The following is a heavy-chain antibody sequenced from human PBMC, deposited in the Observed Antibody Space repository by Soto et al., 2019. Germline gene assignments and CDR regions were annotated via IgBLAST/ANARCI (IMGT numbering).Heavy chain of an antibody. Sequence: GASVKVPYKASGYTFTSYYMHWVRQAPGQGLEWMGIINPSGGSTSYAQKFQGRVTMTRDTSTSTVYMELSSLRSEDTAVYYGAKGAGAGPWSTMIVVVPPDYWGQGTLVTVSS. CDR3: AKGAGAGPWSTMIVVVPPDY. CDR1: GYTFTSYY. CDR2: INPSGGST. D-gene: IGHD3-22*01. V-gene: IGHV1-46*01. J-gene: IGHJ4*02.